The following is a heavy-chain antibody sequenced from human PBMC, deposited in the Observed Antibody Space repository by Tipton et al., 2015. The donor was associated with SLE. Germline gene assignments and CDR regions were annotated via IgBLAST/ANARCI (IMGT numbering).Heavy chain of an antibody. Sequence: QLVQSGAEVKKSGASVKVSCKASGYNFNAYYIHWVRQAPGHGLEWMGQMNPNSGGTHYAQSFQGRVTMTGDTSVSTAYMELSGLRSDDTAVYCCARVGSGWFHFDYWGQGALVTVSS. J-gene: IGHJ4*02. CDR2: MNPNSGGT. V-gene: IGHV1-2*06. CDR3: ARVGSGWFHFDY. CDR1: GYNFNAYY. D-gene: IGHD6-19*01.